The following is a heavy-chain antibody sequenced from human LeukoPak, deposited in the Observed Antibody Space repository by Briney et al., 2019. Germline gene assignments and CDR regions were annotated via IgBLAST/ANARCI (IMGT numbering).Heavy chain of an antibody. J-gene: IGHJ2*01. CDR2: ISSRSRDV. V-gene: IGHV3-21*06. CDR1: EFTFSNYW. Sequence: GGSLRLSCAASEFTFSNYWMSWVRQAPGKGLEWVSSISSRSRDVYYADSVKGRFTISRDNTKSSLFLQMDSLRAEDAAVYYCASTIVTTVYPPGWYFDLWGRGTQVTVSS. D-gene: IGHD4-17*01. CDR3: ASTIVTTVYPPGWYFDL.